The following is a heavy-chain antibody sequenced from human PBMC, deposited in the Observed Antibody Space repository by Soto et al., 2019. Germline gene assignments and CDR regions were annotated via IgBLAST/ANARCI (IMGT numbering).Heavy chain of an antibody. CDR1: GFTFSDYS. CDR2: ISSGGLST. V-gene: IGHV3-23*01. Sequence: EVQLLESGGGLVQPGGSLRLSCAASGFTFSDYSMNWVRQAPGRGMERVSTISSGGLSTYYADSVQGRFTISRDNSNEKVYLQMNNLRAEDTAVYYCSKAPGDYYYMDVWGKGTTVTVS. J-gene: IGHJ6*03. CDR3: SKAPGDYYYMDV.